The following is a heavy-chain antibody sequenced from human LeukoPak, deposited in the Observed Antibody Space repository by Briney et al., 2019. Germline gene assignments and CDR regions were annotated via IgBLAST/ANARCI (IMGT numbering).Heavy chain of an antibody. D-gene: IGHD2-21*02. CDR3: ARDLTLDAYCGGDCYSDY. Sequence: ASVKVSCKASGYTFTNYYMHWVRQAPGQGLEWMGWINPNSGGTNYAQKFQGRVTMTRDTSISTAYMELSRLRSDDTAVYYCARDLTLDAYCGGDCYSDYWGQGTLVTVSS. CDR2: INPNSGGT. CDR1: GYTFTNYY. J-gene: IGHJ4*02. V-gene: IGHV1-2*02.